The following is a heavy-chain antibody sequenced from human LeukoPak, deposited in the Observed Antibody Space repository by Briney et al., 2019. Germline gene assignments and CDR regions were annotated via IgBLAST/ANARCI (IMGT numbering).Heavy chain of an antibody. J-gene: IGHJ4*02. CDR3: AKVGYYDSSGYTYYFDY. D-gene: IGHD3-22*01. CDR2: INPDGSTT. CDR1: GFTFSNYW. Sequence: PGGSLRLSCAASGFTFSNYWMHWVRQAPGKGLVWVSRINPDGSTTNYADSVMGRFTISRDNAKNTLYLQMNSLRAEDTAVYYCAKVGYYDSSGYTYYFDYWGQGTLVTVSS. V-gene: IGHV3-74*01.